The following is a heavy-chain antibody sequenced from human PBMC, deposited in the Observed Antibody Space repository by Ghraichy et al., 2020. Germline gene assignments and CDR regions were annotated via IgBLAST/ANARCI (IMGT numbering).Heavy chain of an antibody. Sequence: SETLSLTCAVYGGSFSDYYWSWIRQSPGKGLEWIGEINHSGSTNYNPSLKSRVTLSVDSFQNPFSLKLTSVTAADTVVYYCARASSICLYDLLTGSFPDLVNSDVWGEGTTVTVSS. D-gene: IGHD3-9*01. CDR3: ARASSICLYDLLTGSFPDLVNSDV. CDR2: INHSGST. V-gene: IGHV4-34*01. CDR1: GGSFSDYY. J-gene: IGHJ6*02.